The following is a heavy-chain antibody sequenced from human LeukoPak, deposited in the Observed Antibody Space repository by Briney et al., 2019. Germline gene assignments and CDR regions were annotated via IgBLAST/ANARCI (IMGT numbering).Heavy chain of an antibody. J-gene: IGHJ1*01. CDR3: ARVVTIFGVVIIRPEYFQH. CDR2: ISYDGSNK. V-gene: IGHV3-30-3*01. CDR1: GFTFSSYA. D-gene: IGHD3-3*01. Sequence: PGRSLRLSCAASGFTFSSYAMHWVRQAPGKGLEWVAVISYDGSNKYYADSVKGRFTISRDNTKNTLYLQMNSLRAEDTAVYYCARVVTIFGVVIIRPEYFQHWGQGTLVTVSS.